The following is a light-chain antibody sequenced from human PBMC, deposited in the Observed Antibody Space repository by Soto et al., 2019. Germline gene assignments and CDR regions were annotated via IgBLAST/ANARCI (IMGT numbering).Light chain of an antibody. CDR2: GAS. J-gene: IGKJ4*01. Sequence: EIVLTQSPGTLSLSPGERATLSCRASQSVSSSYLAWYQQKPGQAPRLLIYGASSRATGIPDRFSGSGSGTDFALTISRLEPEDFAVYYCHQYGSSPLTFGGGNKVESK. CDR3: HQYGSSPLT. CDR1: QSVSSSY. V-gene: IGKV3-20*01.